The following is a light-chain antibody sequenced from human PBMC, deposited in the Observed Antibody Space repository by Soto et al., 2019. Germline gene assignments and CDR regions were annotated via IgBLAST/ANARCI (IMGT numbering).Light chain of an antibody. CDR2: GAS. CDR3: QQYASSPWT. J-gene: IGKJ1*01. Sequence: ETLMTQSPATLSVSPGERATLSCRASQSVTSNYLAWYQQKPGQAPRLLIYGASARATGIPARFSGSGSGTDFTLTINRLEPEDFAVYYCQQYASSPWTFGQGTKVDIK. V-gene: IGKV3-20*01. CDR1: QSVTSNY.